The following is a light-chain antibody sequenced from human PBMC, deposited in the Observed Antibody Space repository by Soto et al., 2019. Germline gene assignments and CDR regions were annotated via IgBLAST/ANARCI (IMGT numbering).Light chain of an antibody. CDR3: AAWDDNLNGPL. CDR1: SSNIGSNT. CDR2: SSN. J-gene: IGLJ2*01. Sequence: QAVVTQPPSASGTPGQRVTISCSGSSSNIGSNTVNWYQQLPGTAPKLLIYSSNQRPSGVPDRFSGSKSGTSASLAISGLQSEDEADYYCAAWDDNLNGPLFGGGTKVTVL. V-gene: IGLV1-44*01.